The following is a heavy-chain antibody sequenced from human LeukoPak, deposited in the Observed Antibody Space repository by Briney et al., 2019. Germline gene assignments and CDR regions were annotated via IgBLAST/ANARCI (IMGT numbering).Heavy chain of an antibody. CDR2: INWNGGST. CDR1: GFTFDDYG. J-gene: IGHJ4*02. CDR3: ARASRSYGYGDFDY. D-gene: IGHD5-18*01. Sequence: GGSLRLSCAASGFTFDDYGMSWVRQAPGKGLEWVSGINWNGGSTGYADSVKGRFTISRDNAENSLYLQMNSLRAEDTALYYCARASRSYGYGDFDYWGQGTLVTVSS. V-gene: IGHV3-20*04.